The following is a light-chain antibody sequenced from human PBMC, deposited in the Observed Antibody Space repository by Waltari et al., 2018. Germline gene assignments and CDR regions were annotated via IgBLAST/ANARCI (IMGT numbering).Light chain of an antibody. CDR2: SAS. CDR3: QQCKNWPRT. V-gene: IGKV3-15*01. CDR1: QNIVSS. Sequence: EVVMTQSPATLSVSPGERPTLSCRASQNIVSSLAWYQQKPGLAPSLLIYSASARVTGVPARFSGSGSGTEFTLTISSLQSEDFAVYYCQQCKNWPRTFGQGTKLEIK. J-gene: IGKJ2*01.